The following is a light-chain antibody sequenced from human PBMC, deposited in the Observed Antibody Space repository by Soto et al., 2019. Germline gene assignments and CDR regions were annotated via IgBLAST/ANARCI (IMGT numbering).Light chain of an antibody. CDR2: EVN. CDR1: SSDFGNYNL. CDR3: SSYSTTSSPHVL. Sequence: QSALTQPASVSGSPGQSITISCTGTSSDFGNYNLVSWYQQHPGKVPKLILFEVNKRPSGVSTRFSGSKSDNTASLTISGLQAEDEADYFCSSYSTTSSPHVLFGGGTKVTVL. V-gene: IGLV2-14*02. J-gene: IGLJ2*01.